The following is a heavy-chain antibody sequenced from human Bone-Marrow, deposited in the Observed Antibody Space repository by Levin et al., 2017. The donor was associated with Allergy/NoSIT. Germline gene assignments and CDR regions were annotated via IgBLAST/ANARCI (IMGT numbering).Heavy chain of an antibody. CDR1: GYTFTGYY. Sequence: ASVKVSCKASGYTFTGYYMHWVRQAPGQGLEWMGWINPNSGGTNYAQKFQGRVTMTRDTSISTAYMELSRLRSDDTAVYYCARSATFRYNWNYFGYWGQGTLVTVSS. CDR2: INPNSGGT. CDR3: ARSATFRYNWNYFGY. J-gene: IGHJ4*02. D-gene: IGHD1-20*01. V-gene: IGHV1-2*02.